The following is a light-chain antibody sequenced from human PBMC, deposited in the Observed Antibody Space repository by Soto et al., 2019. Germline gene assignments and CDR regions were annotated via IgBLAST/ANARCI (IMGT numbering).Light chain of an antibody. V-gene: IGLV2-14*01. CDR3: SSYTTTSTLV. J-gene: IGLJ7*01. CDR2: EVS. CDR1: SSDVGAYNY. Sequence: QSALTQPASVSGSPGQSITISCTGTSSDVGAYNYVSWYQQHPGKAPKLIISEVSDRLSGISARFTGSKSGNVASLTISGLQTEDEADYFCSSYTTTSTLVFGRGTQLTVL.